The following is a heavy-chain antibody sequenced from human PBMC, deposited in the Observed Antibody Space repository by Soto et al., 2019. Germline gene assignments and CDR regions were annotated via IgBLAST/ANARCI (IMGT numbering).Heavy chain of an antibody. D-gene: IGHD6-13*01. Sequence: QVQLQESGPGLVKPSETLSLTCTVSGGSISSYYWSWIRQPPGKGLEWIGYIYYSGSTNYNPSLKSRVTISVDTSKKQFSLKLSSVTAADTAVYYCARGGEWRYSSSWYGLRYFDLWGRGTLVTVSS. CDR2: IYYSGST. J-gene: IGHJ2*01. V-gene: IGHV4-59*01. CDR3: ARGGEWRYSSSWYGLRYFDL. CDR1: GGSISSYY.